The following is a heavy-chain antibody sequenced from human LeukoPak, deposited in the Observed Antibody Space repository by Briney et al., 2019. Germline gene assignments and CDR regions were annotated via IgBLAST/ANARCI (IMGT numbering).Heavy chain of an antibody. CDR1: GDSISSSDYY. CDR2: ISYSGST. D-gene: IGHD3-10*01. J-gene: IGHJ4*02. CDR3: ARGLSDF. Sequence: SETLSLTCTVSGDSISSSDYYWGWIRQPPGKGLGWIGTISYSGSTYYNPSLQSRVTISVDTSKNQFSLKLISVTGADPVLYYCARGLSDFWGQGTLVTVSS. V-gene: IGHV4-39*01.